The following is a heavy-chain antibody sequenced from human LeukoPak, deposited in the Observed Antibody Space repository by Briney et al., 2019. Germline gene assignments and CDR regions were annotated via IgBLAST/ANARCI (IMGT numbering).Heavy chain of an antibody. CDR2: IYYSGST. CDR3: ASLSSSSFYWYFDL. CDR1: GGSISSGGYY. V-gene: IGHV4-61*08. Sequence: PSQTLSLTCTVSGGSISSGGYYWSWIRQPPGKGLEWIGYIYYSGSTNYNPSLKSRVTISVDTSKNQFSLKLSSVTAADTAVYYCASLSSSSFYWYFDLWGRGTLVTVSS. D-gene: IGHD6-6*01. J-gene: IGHJ2*01.